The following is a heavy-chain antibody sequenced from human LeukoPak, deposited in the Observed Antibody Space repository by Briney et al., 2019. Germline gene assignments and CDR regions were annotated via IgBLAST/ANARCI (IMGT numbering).Heavy chain of an antibody. J-gene: IGHJ4*02. D-gene: IGHD2-15*01. CDR3: ARSDQPYCSGGSCYLLDY. CDR2: INPNSGGT. Sequence: ASVKVSCKASGYTFTGYYMHWVRQAPGQGLEWMGWINPNSGGTNYAQKFQGRVTMTRDTSISTPYMELSRLRSDDTAVYYCARSDQPYCSGGSCYLLDYWGQGTLVTVSS. CDR1: GYTFTGYY. V-gene: IGHV1-2*02.